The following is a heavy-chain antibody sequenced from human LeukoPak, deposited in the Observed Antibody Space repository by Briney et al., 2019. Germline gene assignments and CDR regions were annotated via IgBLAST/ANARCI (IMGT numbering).Heavy chain of an antibody. CDR3: ARGWYYYYYMDV. Sequence: PSETLSLTCAVYGGSFSGYYWSWIRQPPGKGLEWIGEINQSGSTNYNPSLMSRVTISADTSKNQFSLKLSSVTAADTAVYYCARGWYYYYYMDVWGKGTTVTVSS. CDR1: GGSFSGYY. CDR2: INQSGST. V-gene: IGHV4-34*01. J-gene: IGHJ6*03.